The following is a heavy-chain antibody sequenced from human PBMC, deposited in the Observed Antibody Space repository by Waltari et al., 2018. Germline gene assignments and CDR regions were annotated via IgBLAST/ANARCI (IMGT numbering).Heavy chain of an antibody. J-gene: IGHJ3*01. CDR1: GYIFINYF. D-gene: IGHD2-15*01. Sequence: QVQLEQSGAEVRNHGASVKVSCKASGYIFINYFMHWVRQAPGQGLEWIGRINCRNGGPDYARKFQGRVTMTRDTSLNTAYLELTGLRSDDMVIYYCTLSFNVNAFNIWGPGTRVTASS. CDR3: TLSFNVNAFNI. V-gene: IGHV1-2*05. CDR2: INCRNGGP.